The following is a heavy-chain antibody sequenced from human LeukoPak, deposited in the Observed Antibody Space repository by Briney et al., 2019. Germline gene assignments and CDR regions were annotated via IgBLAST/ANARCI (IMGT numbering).Heavy chain of an antibody. V-gene: IGHV3-64D*09. CDR1: GFTFSTYP. CDR2: IFANGDIT. J-gene: IGHJ6*02. Sequence: GGSLRLSCSASGFTFSTYPMHWVRQAPGKGLEYVSTIFANGDITSYAASVKGRFTTSRDNSKNTVYLQMSSLRPVDTAVYYCVKSPSDGLDVWGQGATVTVSS. CDR3: VKSPSDGLDV.